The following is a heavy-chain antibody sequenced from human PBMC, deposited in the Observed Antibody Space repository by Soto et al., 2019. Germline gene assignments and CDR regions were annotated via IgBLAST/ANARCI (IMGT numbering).Heavy chain of an antibody. CDR3: ASSTPYYDFWSGYYGMDV. CDR2: INHSGST. Sequence: ETLSLTCAVYGGSFSGYYWSWIRQPPGKGLEWIGEINHSGSTNYNPSLKSRVTISVDTSKNQFSLKLSSVTAADTAVYYCASSTPYYDFWSGYYGMDVWGQGTTVTVSS. CDR1: GGSFSGYY. V-gene: IGHV4-34*01. D-gene: IGHD3-3*01. J-gene: IGHJ6*02.